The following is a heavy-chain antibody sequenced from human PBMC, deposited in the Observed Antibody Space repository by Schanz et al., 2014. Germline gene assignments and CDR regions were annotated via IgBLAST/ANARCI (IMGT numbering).Heavy chain of an antibody. D-gene: IGHD3-9*01. CDR1: GFTVSNSY. CDR2: IYSSGST. Sequence: DVQLVDSGGGLVQPGGSLRLSCAASGFTVSNSYIHWVRQAPGKGLEWVSTIYSSGSTYYADSVRGRFTISRDNSMNTVYLQMNSLRSDDAAVYYCAKEHAGSDILTALGNWGQGTLVTVSS. V-gene: IGHV3-53*04. CDR3: AKEHAGSDILTALGN. J-gene: IGHJ4*02.